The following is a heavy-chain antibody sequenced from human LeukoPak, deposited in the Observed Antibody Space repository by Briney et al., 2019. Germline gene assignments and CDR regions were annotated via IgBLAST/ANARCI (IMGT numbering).Heavy chain of an antibody. CDR2: IYHSGST. V-gene: IGHV4-59*11. CDR3: ARDHNGGSWFDY. D-gene: IGHD2-15*01. Sequence: PSETLSLTCTVSGGSFSSHYWAWIRQPPGKGLEWIGYIYHSGSTNYNPPLKNPVTISVDPSNNQFSLKLSSVTAADTAVYYCARDHNGGSWFDYWGQGTLVSVSS. J-gene: IGHJ4*02. CDR1: GGSFSSHY.